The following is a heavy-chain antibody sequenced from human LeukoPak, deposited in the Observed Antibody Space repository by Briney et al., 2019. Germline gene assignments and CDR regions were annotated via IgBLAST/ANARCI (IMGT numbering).Heavy chain of an antibody. CDR2: IREDGSEK. Sequence: GGSLRLSCAASGFTFSSSWMTWVRQAPGKGLEWVASIREDGSEKTSVDSVKGRFTISRDNAKNSLYLQMDSLRAEDTAVYYCARGPTNGQAFDYWGQGTLVSVSS. V-gene: IGHV3-7*01. CDR3: ARGPTNGQAFDY. CDR1: GFTFSSSW. J-gene: IGHJ4*02. D-gene: IGHD2-8*01.